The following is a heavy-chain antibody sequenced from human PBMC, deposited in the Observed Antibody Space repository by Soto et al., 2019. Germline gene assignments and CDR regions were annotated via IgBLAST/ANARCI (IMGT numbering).Heavy chain of an antibody. CDR1: GGSISSGDYY. Sequence: SETLSLTCTVSGGSISSGDYYWSWIRQPPGKGLEWIGYIYYSGSTDSNPSLKSRVTISVDTSKNQFPLKLTSVTAADTAVYYCAKDSLYCSGGSCYSGPYYGMDVWGQGTTVTVSS. V-gene: IGHV4-30-4*01. CDR2: IYYSGST. CDR3: AKDSLYCSGGSCYSGPYYGMDV. J-gene: IGHJ6*02. D-gene: IGHD2-15*01.